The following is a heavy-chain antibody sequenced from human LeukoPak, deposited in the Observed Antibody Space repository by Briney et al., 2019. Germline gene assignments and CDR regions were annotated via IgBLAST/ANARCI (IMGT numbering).Heavy chain of an antibody. CDR1: GGSISSSSYY. D-gene: IGHD3-10*01. CDR2: IYYSGST. CDR3: ARRRRITMVRGVTAPYYFDY. J-gene: IGHJ4*02. Sequence: SETLSLTCTVSGGSISSSSYYWGWIRQPPGKGLEWIGSIYYSGSTYYNPSLKSRVTISVDTSKNQFSLKLSSVTAADTAVYYCARRRRITMVRGVTAPYYFDYWSQGTLVTVSS. V-gene: IGHV4-39*01.